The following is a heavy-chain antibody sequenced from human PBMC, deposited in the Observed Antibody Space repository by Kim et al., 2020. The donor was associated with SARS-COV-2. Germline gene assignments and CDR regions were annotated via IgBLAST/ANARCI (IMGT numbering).Heavy chain of an antibody. CDR2: INEGGTKK. V-gene: IGHV3-7*01. J-gene: IGHJ6*03. CDR1: GFDSSVYW. D-gene: IGHD3-10*01. CDR3: ARGKGRFQPRIYSLDV. Sequence: GGSLRLSCVASGFDSSVYWMTWVRQAPGKGLECVANINEGGTKKYYVDSMKGRLTISRDDARKLVFLEMTSLRVDDTAVYYCARGKGRFQPRIYSLDVWG.